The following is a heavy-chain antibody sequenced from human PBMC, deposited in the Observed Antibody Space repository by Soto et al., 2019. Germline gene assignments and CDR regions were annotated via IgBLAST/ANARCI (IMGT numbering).Heavy chain of an antibody. J-gene: IGHJ4*02. V-gene: IGHV3-23*01. CDR2: ISGSGGST. Sequence: PGGSLRLSCAASGFTFSIYAMSWVRHAPGKGLEWVSAISGSGGSTYYADSVKGRFTISRDNSKNTLYLQMNSLRAEDTAVYYCAKEGAYSSSWSAFDYWGQGTLVTVSS. CDR3: AKEGAYSSSWSAFDY. D-gene: IGHD6-13*01. CDR1: GFTFSIYA.